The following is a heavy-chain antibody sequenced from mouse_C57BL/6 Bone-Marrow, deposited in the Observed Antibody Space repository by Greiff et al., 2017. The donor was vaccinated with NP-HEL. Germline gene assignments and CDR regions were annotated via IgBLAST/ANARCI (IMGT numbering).Heavy chain of an antibody. CDR3: AILYYYGSSYAY. CDR1: GYTFTSYW. J-gene: IGHJ3*01. V-gene: IGHV1-74*01. D-gene: IGHD1-1*01. Sequence: VQLQQSGAELVKPGASVKVSCKASGYTFTSYWMHWVKQRPGQGLEWIGRIHPSDSDTNYNQKFKGKATLTVDKSSSTAYMQLSSLTSEDSAVYYCAILYYYGSSYAYWGQGTLVTVSA. CDR2: IHPSDSDT.